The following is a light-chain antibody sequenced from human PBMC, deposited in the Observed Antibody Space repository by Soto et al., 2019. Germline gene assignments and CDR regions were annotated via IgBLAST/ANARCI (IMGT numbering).Light chain of an antibody. J-gene: IGLJ2*01. CDR3: SSYTTSSTVV. CDR2: GVS. V-gene: IGLV2-14*01. Sequence: ALTQPASVSGSPGQSITISCTGTSSDVGGYNFVSWYQQHPGKTPKLLIYGVSNRPSGVSNRFSGSKSGNTASLTISGLQTEDEADYYCSSYTTSSTVVFGGGTKLTVL. CDR1: SSDVGGYNF.